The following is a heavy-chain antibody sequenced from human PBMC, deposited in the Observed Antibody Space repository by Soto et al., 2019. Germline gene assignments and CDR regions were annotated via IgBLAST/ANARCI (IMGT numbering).Heavy chain of an antibody. D-gene: IGHD5-12*01. V-gene: IGHV3-21*01. Sequence: EVQLVESGGGLVKPGGSLRLSCAASGFTFSSYSMNWVRQAPGKGLEWVSSISSSSSYIYYADSVKGRFTISRDNAKNSLYLQMNSLRAEDTAVYYCARPPTQGGGYDWCTNFDYWGQGTLVTVSS. CDR1: GFTFSSYS. J-gene: IGHJ4*02. CDR2: ISSSSSYI. CDR3: ARPPTQGGGYDWCTNFDY.